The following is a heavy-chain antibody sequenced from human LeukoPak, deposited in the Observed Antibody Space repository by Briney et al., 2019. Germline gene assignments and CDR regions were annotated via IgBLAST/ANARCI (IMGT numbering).Heavy chain of an antibody. Sequence: PSETLSLTCAVYGGSFSGYYWSWIRQPPGKGLEWIGEINHSGSTNYNPSLKSRVTISVDTSKNQFSLKLSSVTAADTAVYYCARGRLGSYSYGFYYYYYYMDVWGKGTTVTVSS. CDR2: INHSGST. CDR3: ARGRLGSYSYGFYYYYYYMDV. CDR1: GGSFSGYY. J-gene: IGHJ6*03. D-gene: IGHD5-18*01. V-gene: IGHV4-34*01.